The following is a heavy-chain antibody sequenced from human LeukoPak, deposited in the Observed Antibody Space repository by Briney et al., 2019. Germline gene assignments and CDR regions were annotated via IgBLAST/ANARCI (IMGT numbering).Heavy chain of an antibody. CDR3: ARDPRYSSGWYVGSGWFDP. J-gene: IGHJ5*02. CDR1: GYTFTSYG. CDR2: ISAYNGNT. Sequence: ASVKVSCKASGYTFTSYGISWVRQAPGQGLEWMGWISAYNGNTNYAQKPQGRVTMTTDTFTSTAYMELRSLRSDDTAVYYCARDPRYSSGWYVGSGWFDPWGQGTLVTVSS. V-gene: IGHV1-18*01. D-gene: IGHD6-19*01.